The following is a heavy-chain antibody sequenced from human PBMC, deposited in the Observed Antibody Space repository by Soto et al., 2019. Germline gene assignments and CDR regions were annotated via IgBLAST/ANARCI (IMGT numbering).Heavy chain of an antibody. D-gene: IGHD2-15*01. V-gene: IGHV5-10-1*01. CDR2: IDPGDSNT. CDR3: LRGGGYEYYFGMDV. J-gene: IGHJ6*02. Sequence: PGESLKISCEGSGYSFTSYWITWVRQTPGKGLEWMGRIDPGDSNTHYSPSFQGHVTFSADTSITTAYLQWSSLKASDTAMYYCLRGGGYEYYFGMDVWGQGTTVTVSS. CDR1: GYSFTSYW.